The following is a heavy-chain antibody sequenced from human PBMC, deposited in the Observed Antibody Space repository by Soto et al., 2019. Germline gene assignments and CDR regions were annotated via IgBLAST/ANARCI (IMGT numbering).Heavy chain of an antibody. D-gene: IGHD2-15*01. J-gene: IGHJ6*02. CDR2: IYSSGST. Sequence: NPAETLSLTCTVSGDSIRNFYWIWIRQPAGKGLEWVSRIYSSGSTDYNASLKSRVSMSVDKSNNQFFLRLTSVTADDTAVYYCVRDCSGGGCYSDYGMDVWGQGTTVTVSS. CDR3: VRDCSGGGCYSDYGMDV. CDR1: GDSIRNFY. V-gene: IGHV4-4*07.